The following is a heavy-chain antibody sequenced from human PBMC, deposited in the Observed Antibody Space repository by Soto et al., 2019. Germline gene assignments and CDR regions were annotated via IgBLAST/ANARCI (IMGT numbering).Heavy chain of an antibody. Sequence: QVQLVESGGGVVQPGRSLRLSCVASGFTFSNNGIHWVRQAPGKGREWVAVISSDGSKKYYADSVKGRFTISRDNSKNTLYLQMNSLRAEDTAVDYCAMDLYGGSSRFDYWGQGTRVTVSS. CDR2: ISSDGSKK. J-gene: IGHJ4*02. CDR1: GFTFSNNG. CDR3: AMDLYGGSSRFDY. V-gene: IGHV3-30*03. D-gene: IGHD2-15*01.